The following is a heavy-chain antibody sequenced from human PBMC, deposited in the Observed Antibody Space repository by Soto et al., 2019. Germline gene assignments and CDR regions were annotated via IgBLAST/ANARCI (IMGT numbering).Heavy chain of an antibody. CDR2: IYWDDDK. J-gene: IGHJ4*02. V-gene: IGHV2-5*02. CDR1: GFSVSSNGAR. CDR3: VHGTLGSYGHVYFDY. Sequence: QITLKESGPPLVKPTQTLTLTCSLSGFSVSSNGARVGWIRQPPGKALEWLALIYWDDDKKYNPSLKSRLTITKDTSENQVVLTVTDVYPADTATYYCVHGTLGSYGHVYFDYWGQGTLVTVSS. D-gene: IGHD5-18*01.